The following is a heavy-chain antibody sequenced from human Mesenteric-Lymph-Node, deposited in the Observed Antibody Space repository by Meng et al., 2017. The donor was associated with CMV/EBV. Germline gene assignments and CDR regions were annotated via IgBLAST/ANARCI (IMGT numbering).Heavy chain of an antibody. D-gene: IGHD3-16*01. V-gene: IGHV5-51*01. CDR1: GYSFTSYW. CDR2: IYSGDSDT. J-gene: IGHJ5*02. Sequence: GESLKISCKGSGYSFTSYWIGWVRQMPGKGLEWVEVIYSGDSDTSYSPSFQGQVTISADKSINTAYLQWNSLKASDTAMYYCARRWGAGWFDPWGQGTLVTVSS. CDR3: ARRWGAGWFDP.